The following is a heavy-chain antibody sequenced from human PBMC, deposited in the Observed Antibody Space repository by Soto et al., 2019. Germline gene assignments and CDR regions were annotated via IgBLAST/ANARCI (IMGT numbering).Heavy chain of an antibody. CDR3: ARDRGSGFYYYYMDV. Sequence: SETLSLTCTVSGGSISSYYWSWIRQPPGKGLEWIGYIYYSGSTNYNPSLKSRVNISEDTSKNQFSLKLSSVTAADTAVYYCARDRGSGFYYYYMDVWGKGTTVTVSS. V-gene: IGHV4-59*01. J-gene: IGHJ6*03. D-gene: IGHD3-10*01. CDR1: GGSISSYY. CDR2: IYYSGST.